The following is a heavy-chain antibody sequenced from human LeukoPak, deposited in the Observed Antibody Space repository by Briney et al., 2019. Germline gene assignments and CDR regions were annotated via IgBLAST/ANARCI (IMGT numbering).Heavy chain of an antibody. CDR1: GFTFSSYA. D-gene: IGHD1-7*01. V-gene: IGHV3-23*01. Sequence: GGSLRLSCAASGFTFSSYAMSWVRQAPGKGLEWVSAISGSGGSTYYADSVKGRFTISRDNSKNTLYLQMNSLRAEDTAVYYCAKGRHNWNYRYYFDYWGQGTLVTVSS. CDR3: AKGRHNWNYRYYFDY. CDR2: ISGSGGST. J-gene: IGHJ4*02.